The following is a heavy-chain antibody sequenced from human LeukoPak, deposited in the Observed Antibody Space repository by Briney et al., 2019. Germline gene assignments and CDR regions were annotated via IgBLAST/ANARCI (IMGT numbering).Heavy chain of an antibody. Sequence: KPSETLSLTCAVYGGSFSGYYWSWIRQPPGKGLEWIGEINHSGSTNYNPSLKSRVTISVDTSRNQFSLKLSSVTAADTAVYYCVSGQYSSGWYFFDYWGQGTLVTVSS. CDR2: INHSGST. D-gene: IGHD6-19*01. CDR1: GGSFSGYY. CDR3: VSGQYSSGWYFFDY. J-gene: IGHJ4*02. V-gene: IGHV4-34*01.